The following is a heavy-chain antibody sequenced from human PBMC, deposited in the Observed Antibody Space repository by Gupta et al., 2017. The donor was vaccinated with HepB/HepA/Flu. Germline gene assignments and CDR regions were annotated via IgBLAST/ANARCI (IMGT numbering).Heavy chain of an antibody. D-gene: IGHD2-2*01. Sequence: EVQLVESGGGLVQPGGSLRLSCAASGFTFSSYWMSWVRQAPGKGLEWVAIIKQDGSEKYYVDSVKGRFTISRDNAKNSLYLQMNSLRAEDTAVYYCARTVVVPAAMFLEDYWGQGTLVTASS. CDR2: IKQDGSEK. CDR3: ARTVVVPAAMFLEDY. CDR1: GFTFSSYW. V-gene: IGHV3-7*01. J-gene: IGHJ4*02.